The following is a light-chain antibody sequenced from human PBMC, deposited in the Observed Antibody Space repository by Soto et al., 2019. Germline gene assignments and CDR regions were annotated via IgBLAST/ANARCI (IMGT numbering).Light chain of an antibody. CDR3: SSYASGNSFV. CDR2: EVS. V-gene: IGLV2-8*01. Sequence: VLTQPPSASGSPGQSVTISCTGTSSDVGPYGYVSWFQHHPGKAPKLIISEVSKRPSGVPDRFSGSKSGNTASLTVSGLQAEDEADYYCSSYASGNSFVFGTGTKVTVL. J-gene: IGLJ1*01. CDR1: SSDVGPYGY.